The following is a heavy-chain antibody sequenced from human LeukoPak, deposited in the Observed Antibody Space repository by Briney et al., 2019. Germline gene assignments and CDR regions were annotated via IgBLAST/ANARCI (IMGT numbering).Heavy chain of an antibody. V-gene: IGHV4-4*07. CDR1: GGSISSYY. CDR2: IYTSGST. Sequence: SETLSLTCTVSGGSISSYYWSWIRQPAGKGLEWIGRIYTSGSTNYNPSLKSRVTMSVDTSKNQFSLKLSSVTAADTAVYYCAREGAFGYSSSWYWYFDYWGQGTLVTVSS. CDR3: AREGAFGYSSSWYWYFDY. J-gene: IGHJ4*02. D-gene: IGHD6-13*01.